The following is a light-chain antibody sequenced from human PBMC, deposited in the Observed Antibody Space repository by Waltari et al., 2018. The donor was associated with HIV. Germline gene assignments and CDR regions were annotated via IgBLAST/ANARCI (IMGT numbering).Light chain of an antibody. CDR1: QSISSS. Sequence: DIQMTQSPFSLSASVGDRVTITCRASQSISSSLNWYQQKPGKAPKLLISAASSLQSGVPSRFSGSGSGTDFTLTINSLQPEDFATYYCQQSYSSPITFGGGTKVEIK. J-gene: IGKJ4*01. V-gene: IGKV1-39*01. CDR3: QQSYSSPIT. CDR2: AAS.